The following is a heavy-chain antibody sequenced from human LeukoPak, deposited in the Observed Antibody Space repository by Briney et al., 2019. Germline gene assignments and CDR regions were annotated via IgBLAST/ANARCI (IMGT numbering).Heavy chain of an antibody. J-gene: IGHJ1*01. V-gene: IGHV3-21*01. D-gene: IGHD3-22*01. CDR1: GFTFSSYS. Sequence: GGSLRLSCAASGFTFSSYSMNWVRQAPGKGLEWVSSISSSSSYIYFADSVKGRFTISRDNAKNSLYLQMNSLRAEDTAVYYCATYSSLNRREFQFWGQGTLLTVSS. CDR2: ISSSSSYI. CDR3: ATYSSLNRREFQF.